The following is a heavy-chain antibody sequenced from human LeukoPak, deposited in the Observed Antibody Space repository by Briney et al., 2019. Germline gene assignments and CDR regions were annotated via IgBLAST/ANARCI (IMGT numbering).Heavy chain of an antibody. CDR3: AKDISTRPKYFQH. V-gene: IGHV3-9*01. CDR2: ISWNSGSI. J-gene: IGHJ1*01. CDR1: GFTFDDYA. Sequence: GGSLRLSCAASGFTFDDYAMHWVRQAPGKGLESVSGISWNSGSIGYADSVKGRFTISRDNAKNSLYLQMNSLRAEDTALYYCAKDISTRPKYFQHWAKGTLVTVSS.